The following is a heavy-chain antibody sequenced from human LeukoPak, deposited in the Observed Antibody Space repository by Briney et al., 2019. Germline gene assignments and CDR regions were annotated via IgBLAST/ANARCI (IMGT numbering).Heavy chain of an antibody. D-gene: IGHD5-18*01. J-gene: IGHJ4*02. CDR3: ARGRLLSVYSYGYVFDY. CDR2: INHSGST. CDR1: GGSFNGYY. Sequence: SETLSLTCAVYGGSFNGYYWSWIRQPPGKGLEWIGEINHSGSTNYNPSLKSRVTISVDTSKNQFSLKLSSVTAADTAVYYCARGRLLSVYSYGYVFDYWGQGTLVTVSS. V-gene: IGHV4-34*01.